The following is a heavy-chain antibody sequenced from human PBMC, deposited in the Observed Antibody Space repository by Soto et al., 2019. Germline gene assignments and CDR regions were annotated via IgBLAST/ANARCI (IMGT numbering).Heavy chain of an antibody. Sequence: GGSLRLSCAASGFTFSSYSMNWVRQAPGKGLEWVSSISSSSSYIYYADSVKGRFTISRDNAKKSLYLQMNSLRSEDTAVYYCARDPTAVTSRFDPWGQGTLVTVSS. CDR2: ISSSSSYI. D-gene: IGHD4-4*01. CDR1: GFTFSSYS. CDR3: ARDPTAVTSRFDP. J-gene: IGHJ5*02. V-gene: IGHV3-21*01.